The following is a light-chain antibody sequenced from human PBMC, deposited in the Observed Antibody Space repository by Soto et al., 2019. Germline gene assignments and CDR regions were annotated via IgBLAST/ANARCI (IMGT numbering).Light chain of an antibody. Sequence: DIQMTQSPSSLSASVGYRFTITCRTSQSIVRYLNWYQQKPGKAPKLLIYAASSLQSGVPLRFSGSGSGTDFTLTINSLQPEDFATYYCQQSYSTPPTFGQGTTVDIK. V-gene: IGKV1-39*01. CDR3: QQSYSTPPT. CDR1: QSIVRY. CDR2: AAS. J-gene: IGKJ1*01.